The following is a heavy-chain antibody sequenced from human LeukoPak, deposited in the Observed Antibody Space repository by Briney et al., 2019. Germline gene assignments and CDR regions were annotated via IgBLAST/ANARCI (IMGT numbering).Heavy chain of an antibody. CDR3: AKDGGSCSSDY. Sequence: PGGSLRLSCAASGFTFSTYGIHWVRQAPGKGLEWVAFIRYDRSNKYYADSVKGRFTISRDNSKNTLYLQMNSLRAEDTALYYCAKDGGSCSSDYWGQGTLVTVSS. CDR2: IRYDRSNK. J-gene: IGHJ4*02. V-gene: IGHV3-30*02. D-gene: IGHD2-15*01. CDR1: GFTFSTYG.